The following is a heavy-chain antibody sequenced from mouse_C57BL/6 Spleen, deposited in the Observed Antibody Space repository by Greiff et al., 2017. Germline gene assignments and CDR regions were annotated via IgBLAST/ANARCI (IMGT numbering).Heavy chain of an antibody. D-gene: IGHD3-1*01. J-gene: IGHJ1*03. Sequence: VQLQQSGPELVKPGASVKISCKASGYAFSSSWMNWVKQRPGKGLEWIGRIYPGDGDTNYNGKFKGKATLTADKSSSTAYMQHSSLTSEDSAVYFYAHSWDFDVWGTGTTVTVSS. CDR3: AHSWDFDV. V-gene: IGHV1-82*01. CDR2: IYPGDGDT. CDR1: GYAFSSSW.